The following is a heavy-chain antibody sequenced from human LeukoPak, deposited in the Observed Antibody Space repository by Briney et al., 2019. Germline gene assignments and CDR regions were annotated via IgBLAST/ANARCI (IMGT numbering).Heavy chain of an antibody. D-gene: IGHD3-9*01. V-gene: IGHV3-20*04. CDR3: VRGSYYDSFYYYYMDV. CDR2: INWNGGYI. Sequence: GGSLRLSCAASGFTFDDYTMNWVRQSPEKGLEWVSVINWNGGYIGYADSVKGRFTISRDNAKNSLYLALNSLRAEDTALYYCVRGSYYDSFYYYYMDVWGKGITVTVSS. J-gene: IGHJ6*03. CDR1: GFTFDDYT.